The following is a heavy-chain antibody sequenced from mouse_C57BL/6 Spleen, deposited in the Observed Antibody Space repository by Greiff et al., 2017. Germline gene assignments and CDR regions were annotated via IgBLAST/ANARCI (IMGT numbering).Heavy chain of an antibody. D-gene: IGHD2-5*01. J-gene: IGHJ4*01. V-gene: IGHV5-4*01. CDR2: ISDGGSYT. Sequence: EVKLVESGGGLVKPGGSLKLSCAASGFTFSSYAMSWVRQTPEKRLEWVATISDGGSYTYYPDNVKGRFTISRDNAKNNLYLQMSHLKSEDTAMYYCARDRSNYDAMGYWGQGTSVTVSS. CDR3: ARDRSNYDAMGY. CDR1: GFTFSSYA.